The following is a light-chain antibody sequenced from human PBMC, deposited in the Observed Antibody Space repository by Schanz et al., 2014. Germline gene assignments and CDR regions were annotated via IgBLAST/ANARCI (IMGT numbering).Light chain of an antibody. CDR3: QHYSMSPL. CDR2: GTS. Sequence: EIVLTQSPGTLSLSPGERATLSCRASQTVDSKDLGWYQQKPGQTPRLLMYGTSNRATGVPDRFSGSGSGTDFTLTITRLEPEDFAVYYCQHYSMSPLFGQGTKVEIK. CDR1: QTVDSKD. J-gene: IGKJ1*01. V-gene: IGKV3-20*01.